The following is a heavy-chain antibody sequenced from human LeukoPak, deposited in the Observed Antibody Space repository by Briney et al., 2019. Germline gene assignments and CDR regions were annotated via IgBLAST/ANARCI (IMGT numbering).Heavy chain of an antibody. CDR2: INPNSGGT. Sequence: ASVKVSCTASGYTFTGYYMHWVRQAPGQGLEWMGWINPNSGGTNYAQKFQGRVTMTRDTSISTAYMELSRLRSDDTAVYYCARVAVAGRYFDYWGQGTLVTVSS. D-gene: IGHD6-19*01. CDR1: GYTFTGYY. J-gene: IGHJ4*02. CDR3: ARVAVAGRYFDY. V-gene: IGHV1-2*02.